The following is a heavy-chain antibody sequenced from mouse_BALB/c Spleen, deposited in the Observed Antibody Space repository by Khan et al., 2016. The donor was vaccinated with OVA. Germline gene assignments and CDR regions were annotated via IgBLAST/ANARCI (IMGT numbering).Heavy chain of an antibody. Sequence: QIQLEESGAELVRPGVSVKISCKGSGYTFTDFAMHWVKQSHAKSLEWIGVICTYYGDANYNQKFKGKATMTVDKSSSTAYMELARLTSEDSAIYYCARGNVNYRFAYWGQGTLVTVSA. CDR2: ICTYYGDA. CDR1: GYTFTDFA. D-gene: IGHD2-1*01. J-gene: IGHJ3*01. CDR3: ARGNVNYRFAY. V-gene: IGHV1S137*01.